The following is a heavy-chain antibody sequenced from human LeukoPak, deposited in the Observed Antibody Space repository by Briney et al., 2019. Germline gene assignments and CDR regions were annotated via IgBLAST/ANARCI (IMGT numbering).Heavy chain of an antibody. CDR1: GGSFSGYY. D-gene: IGHD3-10*01. CDR3: ARDSAFNWFDP. CDR2: INHSGST. J-gene: IGHJ5*02. Sequence: PSETLSLTCAVYGGSFSGYYWSWIRQPPGKGLEWIGEINHSGSTNYNPSLKSRVTMSVDTSKNQFSLKLSSVTAADTAVYYCARDSAFNWFDPWGQGTLVTVSS. V-gene: IGHV4-34*01.